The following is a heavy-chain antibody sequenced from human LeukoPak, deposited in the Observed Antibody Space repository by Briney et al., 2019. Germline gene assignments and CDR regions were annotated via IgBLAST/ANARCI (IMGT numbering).Heavy chain of an antibody. Sequence: NTSETLSLTCAVSGGSISSSNWWSWVRQPPGKGQEWIGEIYHSGSTNYNPSLKSRVTISVDKSKNQFSLKLSSVTAADTAVYYCASVTYSSSWSYFDYWGQGTLVTVSS. V-gene: IGHV4-4*02. CDR3: ASVTYSSSWSYFDY. CDR1: GGSISSSNW. D-gene: IGHD6-13*01. J-gene: IGHJ4*02. CDR2: IYHSGST.